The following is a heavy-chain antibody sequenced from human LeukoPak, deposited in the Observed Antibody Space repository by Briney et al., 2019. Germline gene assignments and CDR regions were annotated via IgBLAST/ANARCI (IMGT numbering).Heavy chain of an antibody. CDR3: ARGGGLDV. CDR2: ISVGGSRT. D-gene: IGHD3-16*01. J-gene: IGHJ6*02. CDR1: GFTFSRYS. Sequence: GGSLRLSCAASGFTFSRYSLNWVRQAPGKGLEWVSYISVGGSRTSYADSVQGRFIMSRSDDKNSVFLQMNNLRDEDTAVYYCARGGGLDVWGQGATVTVSS. V-gene: IGHV3-48*02.